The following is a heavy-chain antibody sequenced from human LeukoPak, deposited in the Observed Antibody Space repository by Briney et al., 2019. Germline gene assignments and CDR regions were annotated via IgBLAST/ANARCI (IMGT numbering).Heavy chain of an antibody. V-gene: IGHV1-2*02. CDR2: INPNSGST. CDR3: ARPLLPYCTNGICYEAGRLWFDP. Sequence: GASVKVSCKASGYTFTGYYMHWVRQAPGQGLEWMGWINPNSGSTNYAQKFQGRVTMTRDTSISTAYMELGRLRSDDTAVYYCARPLLPYCTNGICYEAGRLWFDPWGQGTLVTVSS. D-gene: IGHD2-8*01. J-gene: IGHJ5*02. CDR1: GYTFTGYY.